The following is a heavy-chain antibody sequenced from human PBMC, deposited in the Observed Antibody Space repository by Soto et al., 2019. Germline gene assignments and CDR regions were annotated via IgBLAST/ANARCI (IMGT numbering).Heavy chain of an antibody. Sequence: SETLSLTCAVSGYSVSSGYYWGWIRQPPGKGLEWIGSIYHSGSIYYNPSLKSRVTIAADTSKNQFSLKLSSVSAADTAMYYCAKSDHGDSESPFDYWGQGTLVTVSS. CDR3: AKSDHGDSESPFDY. J-gene: IGHJ4*02. CDR1: GYSVSSGYY. CDR2: IYHSGSI. V-gene: IGHV4-38-2*01. D-gene: IGHD4-17*01.